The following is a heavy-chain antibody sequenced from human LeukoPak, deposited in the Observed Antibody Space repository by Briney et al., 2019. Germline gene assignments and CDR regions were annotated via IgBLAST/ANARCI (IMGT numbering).Heavy chain of an antibody. Sequence: GGSLRLSCAASGFTFSSYAMSWVRQAPGKGLEWVSTITSSGGNTYYADSVKGRFTISRDNSENTLYLQMNSLRAEDTAVYYCARAPDYGDYEVAWFDPWGQGTLVTVSS. CDR1: GFTFSSYA. D-gene: IGHD4-17*01. V-gene: IGHV3-23*01. CDR2: ITSSGGNT. CDR3: ARAPDYGDYEVAWFDP. J-gene: IGHJ5*02.